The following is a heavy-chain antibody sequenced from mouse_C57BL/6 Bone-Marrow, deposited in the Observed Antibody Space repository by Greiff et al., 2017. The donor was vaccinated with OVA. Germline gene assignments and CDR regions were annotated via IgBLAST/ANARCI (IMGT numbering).Heavy chain of an antibody. Sequence: VLLQQSDAELVQPGASVKLSCNVSDYTFTAHTIPWMKQRPEQGLELIAYISPSDGSTKYNEKFKGQATLTADKSSSTAYMQLNSLTSEDSAVYFCARPYYYGSSYLYYYAMDYWGQGTSVTVSS. CDR1: DYTFTAHT. CDR3: ARPYYYGSSYLYYYAMDY. CDR2: ISPSDGST. J-gene: IGHJ4*01. V-gene: IGHV1-78*01. D-gene: IGHD1-1*01.